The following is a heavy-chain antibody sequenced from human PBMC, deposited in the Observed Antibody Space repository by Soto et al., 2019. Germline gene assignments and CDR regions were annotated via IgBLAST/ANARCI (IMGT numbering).Heavy chain of an antibody. CDR3: ARVLYYGSGSYSPYGMDV. Sequence: QVQLVQSGAEVKKPGSSVKVSCKTSGVSFNNNGIGWVLQAPGHGLAWMGVVSPPFRTSNYARKFQGRISITADASTGTVNMELRSLTSEDTAQYYCARVLYYGSGSYSPYGMDVWGQGTTVTVSS. CDR1: GVSFNNNG. J-gene: IGHJ6*02. CDR2: VSPPFRTS. V-gene: IGHV1-69*01. D-gene: IGHD3-10*01.